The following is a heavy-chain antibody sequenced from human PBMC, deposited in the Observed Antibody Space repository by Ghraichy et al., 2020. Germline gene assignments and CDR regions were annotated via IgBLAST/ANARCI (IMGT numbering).Heavy chain of an antibody. CDR2: FSGSGGST. V-gene: IGHV3-23*01. CDR3: AKTSAPRVWEYYFDY. J-gene: IGHJ4*02. D-gene: IGHD3-16*01. Sequence: GESLNISCAASGFTFSSYAMSWVRQAPGKGLEWVSAFSGSGGSTYYADSVKGRFTISRDNSKNTLYLQMNSLRAEDTAVYYCAKTSAPRVWEYYFDYWGQGPLVTVSS. CDR1: GFTFSSYA.